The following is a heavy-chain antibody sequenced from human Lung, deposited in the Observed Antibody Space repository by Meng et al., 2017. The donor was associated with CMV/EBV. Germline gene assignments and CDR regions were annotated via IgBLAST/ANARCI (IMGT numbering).Heavy chain of an antibody. CDR2: INPKSGGT. CDR1: GDNFTAYY. V-gene: IGHV1-2*02. CDR3: ARVKRYCTGGTCSSTGYYGMDV. J-gene: IGHJ6*02. Sequence: ASVXVSCKASGDNFTAYYINWVRQAPGQGLEWMGWINPKSGGTNYAQKFQGRITMTGDTSITTAYMELSRLRSDDMAVYHCARVKRYCTGGTCSSTGYYGMDVWGQGTTVTVSS. D-gene: IGHD2-15*01.